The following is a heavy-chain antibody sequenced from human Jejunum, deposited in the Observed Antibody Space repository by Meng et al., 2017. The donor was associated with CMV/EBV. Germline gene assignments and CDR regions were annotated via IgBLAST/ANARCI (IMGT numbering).Heavy chain of an antibody. CDR2: IYTGATST. CDR1: GFRFRYSA. D-gene: IGHD2-2*02. CDR3: AKVDANTVCAFDV. Sequence: SGFRFRYSAMTWVRQAPGKGLQWVSVIYTGATSTYYADSVKGRFTISRDDSKSTLYLQMNSLRAEDTAVYYCAKVDANTVCAFDVWGQGTMVTVSS. V-gene: IGHV3-23*03. J-gene: IGHJ3*01.